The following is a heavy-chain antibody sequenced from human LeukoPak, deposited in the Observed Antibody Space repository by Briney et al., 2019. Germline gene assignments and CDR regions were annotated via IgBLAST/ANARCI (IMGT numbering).Heavy chain of an antibody. CDR3: ASTIGSAGTQY. V-gene: IGHV3-74*01. Sequence: GESLKISCEASGFTFNGHWMHWVRQAPGKGLVWVSLINGDGSTISYADSVKGRFTISRDNAKNRLYLQMNSRGAEDTAVYYCASTIGSAGTQYWGQGTLVTVSS. CDR1: GFTFNGHW. J-gene: IGHJ4*02. D-gene: IGHD6-13*01. CDR2: INGDGSTI.